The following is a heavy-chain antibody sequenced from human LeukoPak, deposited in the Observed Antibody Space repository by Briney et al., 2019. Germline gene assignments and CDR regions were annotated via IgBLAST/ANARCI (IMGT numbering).Heavy chain of an antibody. CDR2: IYYSGST. CDR1: GGSISSYY. J-gene: IGHJ4*02. V-gene: IGHV4-59*01. Sequence: SETLSLTCTVSGGSISSYYWSWIRQPPGKGLEWIGYIYYSGSTNYNPSLKNRVTISVDTSKNQFSLKLSSVTAADTAVYYCARIYGYYFDYWGQGTLVTVSS. CDR3: ARIYGYYFDY. D-gene: IGHD2-2*02.